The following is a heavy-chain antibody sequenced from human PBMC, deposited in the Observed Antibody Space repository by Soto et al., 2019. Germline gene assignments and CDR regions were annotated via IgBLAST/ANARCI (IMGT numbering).Heavy chain of an antibody. CDR1: GFAFATYA. J-gene: IGHJ1*01. D-gene: IGHD2-21*01. CDR3: ATGGGGGPRWLLVKDLSS. V-gene: IGHV3-23*01. Sequence: EVQLLESGGDLVQPGGSLRLSCAASGFAFATYAMSWVRQAPGRGLEWPAVTSGSGANIYYADSVKGRFTISRDNSNSVVDLQMSNLRAEGTGTYYCATGGGGGPRWLLVKDLSSWGQGTPVTVS. CDR2: TSGSGANI.